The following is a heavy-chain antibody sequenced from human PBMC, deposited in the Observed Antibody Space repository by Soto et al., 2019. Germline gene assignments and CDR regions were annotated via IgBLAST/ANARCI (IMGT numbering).Heavy chain of an antibody. CDR1: CYTFTSYG. CDR3: ARDGYHELDSSGPPYYYYYYGMEV. D-gene: IGHD3-22*01. V-gene: IGHV1-18*01. CDR2: ISAYNGNT. Sequence: GASVKVSCKSSCYTFTSYGISLFRHSPGQWLECIVLISAYNGNTNYAQKLQGRVTMTTDTSTSTAYMELRSLRSDDTAVYYCARDGYHELDSSGPPYYYYYYGMEVWGQGTTVTVSS. J-gene: IGHJ6*02.